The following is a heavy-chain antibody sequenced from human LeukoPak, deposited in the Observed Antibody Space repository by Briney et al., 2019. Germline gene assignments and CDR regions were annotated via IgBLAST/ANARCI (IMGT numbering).Heavy chain of an antibody. D-gene: IGHD3-10*01. V-gene: IGHV3-23*01. CDR1: GLNFRAYG. Sequence: SGGSLRLSCAASGLNFRAYGMRWVRQAPGKGLEWVSTISGRGDSTYHADSVKGRFTISRDNSKNTLSLQMNSLRAEDTAVYFCARDYFGSGTYYPYQYYGMDVWGQGTTVTVSS. CDR2: ISGRGDST. J-gene: IGHJ6*02. CDR3: ARDYFGSGTYYPYQYYGMDV.